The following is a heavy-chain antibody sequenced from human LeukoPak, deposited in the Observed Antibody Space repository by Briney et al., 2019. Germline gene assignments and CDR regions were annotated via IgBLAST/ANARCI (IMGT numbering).Heavy chain of an antibody. V-gene: IGHV3-23*01. CDR2: ISGSGGST. J-gene: IGHJ4*02. CDR3: ANRRGYTPVGFDY. CDR1: GFTFSSYA. D-gene: IGHD5-18*01. Sequence: GGSLRLSCAASGFTFSSYAMSWVRQAPGKGLEWVSAISGSGGSTYYADSVKGRFTISRDNSKNTLYLQMNSLRAEDTAVYYCANRRGYTPVGFDYWGQGTLVTVSS.